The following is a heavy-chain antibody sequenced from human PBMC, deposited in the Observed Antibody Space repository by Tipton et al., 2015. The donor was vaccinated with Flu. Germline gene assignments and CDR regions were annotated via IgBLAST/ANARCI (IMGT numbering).Heavy chain of an antibody. CDR2: IYPSGTT. Sequence: TLSLTCTVSSGSIRSTNYFCAWIRQPPGKRLELIGSIYPSGTTYYNPSLKSRVAMSVDTSKNQFSLNLSSMTAADTAVYYCAREAIDYSNYNTYYYYYYYMDVWGKGTTVTVSS. D-gene: IGHD4-11*01. CDR1: SGSIRSTNYF. J-gene: IGHJ6*03. V-gene: IGHV4-39*07. CDR3: AREAIDYSNYNTYYYYYYYMDV.